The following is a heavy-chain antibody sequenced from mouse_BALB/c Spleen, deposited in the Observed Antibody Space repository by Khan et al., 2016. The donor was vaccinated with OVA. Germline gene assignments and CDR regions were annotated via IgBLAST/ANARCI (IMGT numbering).Heavy chain of an antibody. J-gene: IGHJ1*01. CDR1: GISITTGNYR. Sequence: VQLKESGPGLVKPSQTVSLTCTVTGISITTGNYRWSWLRQFPGNKLEWIGNIYYSGTITYNPSLTSRTTITRDTSKSQFFLEMNSLTAEDTATYFCARDYGSLYGYFDVWGAGTTVTVSS. CDR2: IYYSGTI. CDR3: ARDYGSLYGYFDV. V-gene: IGHV3-5*02. D-gene: IGHD1-1*01.